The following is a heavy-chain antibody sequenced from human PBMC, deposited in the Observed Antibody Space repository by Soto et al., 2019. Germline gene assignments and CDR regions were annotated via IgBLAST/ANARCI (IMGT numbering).Heavy chain of an antibody. Sequence: QVQLVQSGAEVKKPGSSVKVSCKASGGTFSSYAISWVRQAPGQGLEWMGGIIPIFGTANYAQKFQGRVTITADESTSTAYMELSSLRSEETAVYYCASTNSMTTLSFAYGMDVWGQGTTVTVSS. V-gene: IGHV1-69*01. D-gene: IGHD3-16*01. CDR3: ASTNSMTTLSFAYGMDV. CDR2: IIPIFGTA. CDR1: GGTFSSYA. J-gene: IGHJ6*02.